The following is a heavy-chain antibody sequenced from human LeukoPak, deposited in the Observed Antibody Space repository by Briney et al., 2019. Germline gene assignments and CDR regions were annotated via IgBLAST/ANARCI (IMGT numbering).Heavy chain of an antibody. V-gene: IGHV1-18*01. Sequence: ASVKVSCKASGYTFTSYGISWVRQAPGQGLEWMGWISAYNGNTNYAQKFQGRVTMTRNTSISTAYMELSSLRSEDTAVYYCARGFEDSSSGPPNDYWGQGTLVTVSS. CDR1: GYTFTSYG. CDR3: ARGFEDSSSGPPNDY. J-gene: IGHJ4*02. CDR2: ISAYNGNT. D-gene: IGHD3-22*01.